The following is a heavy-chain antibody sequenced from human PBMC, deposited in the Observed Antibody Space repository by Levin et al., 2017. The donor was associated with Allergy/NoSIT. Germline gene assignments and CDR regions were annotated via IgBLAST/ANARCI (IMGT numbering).Heavy chain of an antibody. Sequence: SETLSLTCTVSGGSTSNYYWNWIREPPGRGLEWIGYIHNSGSTSYNPSLKSRVTISEDTSKNQFSLNLSSLTAADTALYYCVRGSRWSWFFDLWGRGTLVTVSS. CDR2: IHNSGST. D-gene: IGHD2-15*01. CDR1: GGSTSNYY. CDR3: VRGSRWSWFFDL. J-gene: IGHJ2*01. V-gene: IGHV4-59*01.